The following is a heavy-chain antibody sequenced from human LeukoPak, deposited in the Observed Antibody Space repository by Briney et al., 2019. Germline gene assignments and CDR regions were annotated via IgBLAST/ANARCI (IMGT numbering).Heavy chain of an antibody. CDR1: GFTFSNAW. J-gene: IGHJ4*02. D-gene: IGHD3-10*01. V-gene: IGHV3-15*01. Sequence: GGSLRLSCAASGFTFSNAWMSWVRQAPGKGLEWVGRIKSKTDGGTTDYAAPVKGRFTISRDDSKNTLYLQMNSLKTEDTAVYYCAKALGVRGVIYYFDYWGQGTLVTVSS. CDR3: AKALGVRGVIYYFDY. CDR2: IKSKTDGGTT.